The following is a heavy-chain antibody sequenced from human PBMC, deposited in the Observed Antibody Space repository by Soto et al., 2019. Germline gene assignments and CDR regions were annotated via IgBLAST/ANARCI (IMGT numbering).Heavy chain of an antibody. J-gene: IGHJ4*02. CDR3: ARGGAARPDY. Sequence: SGGSLRLSCAASGFTFSNYGMNWVRQAPGKGLAWVSYISSSIATIQYADSVKGRFTISRDNAKNSLYLQMNSLRDEDTAIYYCARGGAARPDYWGQGTLVTVSS. V-gene: IGHV3-48*02. CDR2: ISSSIATI. D-gene: IGHD6-6*01. CDR1: GFTFSNYG.